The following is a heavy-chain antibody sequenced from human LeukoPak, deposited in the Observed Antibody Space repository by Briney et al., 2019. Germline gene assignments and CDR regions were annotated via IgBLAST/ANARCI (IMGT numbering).Heavy chain of an antibody. CDR1: GYTFTGYF. CDR3: ARDERYDSSGYPFDY. Sequence: ASVKVSCKASGYTFTGYFMHWVRQAPGQGLEWMGWINPSSGGTDYAQKFQGRVTMTRDTSISTAYLELSRLTSDDTAVYYCARDERYDSSGYPFDYWGQGTLVTVSS. CDR2: INPSSGGT. D-gene: IGHD3-22*01. J-gene: IGHJ4*02. V-gene: IGHV1-2*02.